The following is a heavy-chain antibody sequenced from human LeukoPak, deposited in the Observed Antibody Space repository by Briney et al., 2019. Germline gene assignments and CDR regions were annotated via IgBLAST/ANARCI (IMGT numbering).Heavy chain of an antibody. CDR3: ASSTGLGYYGMDV. J-gene: IGHJ6*02. CDR2: ISSSGSTI. V-gene: IGHV3-48*04. Sequence: PGGSLRLSCAASGFTFNNYVMNWVRQAPGKGLEWVSYISSSGSTIYYADSVKGRFTISRDNAKNSLYLQMNSLRAEDTAVYYCASSTGLGYYGMDVWGQGTTVTVSS. D-gene: IGHD3-9*01. CDR1: GFTFNNYV.